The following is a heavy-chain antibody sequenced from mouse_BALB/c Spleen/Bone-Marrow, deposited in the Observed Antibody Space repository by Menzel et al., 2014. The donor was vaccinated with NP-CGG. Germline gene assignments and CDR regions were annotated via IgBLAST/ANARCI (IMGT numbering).Heavy chain of an antibody. V-gene: IGHV1S22*01. J-gene: IGHJ3*01. D-gene: IGHD2-1*01. Sequence: GSELVRPGASVKLSCKASGYTFTSYWMHWVKQRHGQGLEWIGNVYPGNDNSNYDEKFKSKGTLTVDTSSSTAYMHLSSLTSGDSAVYYCTRSGGNYNFAYWGQGTLVTVSA. CDR3: TRSGGNYNFAY. CDR1: GYTFTSYW. CDR2: VYPGNDNS.